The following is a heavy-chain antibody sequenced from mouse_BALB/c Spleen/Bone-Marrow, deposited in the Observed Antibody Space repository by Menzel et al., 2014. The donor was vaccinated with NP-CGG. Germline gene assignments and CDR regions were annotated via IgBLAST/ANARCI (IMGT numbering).Heavy chain of an antibody. V-gene: IGHV1-63*02. Sequence: LQESGAELVRPGTSVKISCKASGYTFTNYWLGWVKQRPGHGLEWIGDIYPGGGYTNYNEEFKGKATLTADTSSSTAYMQLSSLTSEDSAVYFCASMRSYAMDYWGQGTSVTVSS. CDR3: ASMRSYAMDY. CDR1: GYTFTNYW. J-gene: IGHJ4*01. CDR2: IYPGGGYT. D-gene: IGHD6-5*01.